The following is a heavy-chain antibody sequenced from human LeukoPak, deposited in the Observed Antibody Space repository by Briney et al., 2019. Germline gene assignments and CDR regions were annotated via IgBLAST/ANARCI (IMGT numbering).Heavy chain of an antibody. V-gene: IGHV3-48*01. CDR3: ARANIVVVPAAYGFDY. D-gene: IGHD2-2*01. CDR2: ISSSSSTI. Sequence: GGSLRLSCAVSGFTLTNHGVSWVRQAPGKGLEWVSYISSSSSTIYYADSVKGRFTISRDNAKNSLYLQMNSLRAEDTAVYYCARANIVVVPAAYGFDYWGQGTLVTVSS. CDR1: GFTLTNHG. J-gene: IGHJ4*02.